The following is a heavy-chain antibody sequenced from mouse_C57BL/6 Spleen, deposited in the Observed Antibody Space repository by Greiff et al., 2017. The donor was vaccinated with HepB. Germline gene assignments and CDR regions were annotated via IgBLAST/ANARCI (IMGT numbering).Heavy chain of an antibody. CDR1: GFNIQNTY. CDR2: IDPANGNT. D-gene: IGHD2-2*01. J-gene: IGHJ4*01. CDR3: ARSGYDDAMDY. V-gene: IGHV14-3*01. Sequence: VQLQQSVAELVRPGASVKLSCTASGFNIQNTYMHWVKQRPEQGLEWIGRIDPANGNTKYAPKFQGKATITADTSSNTAYLQLSSLTSEDTAIYYCARSGYDDAMDYWGQGTSVTVSS.